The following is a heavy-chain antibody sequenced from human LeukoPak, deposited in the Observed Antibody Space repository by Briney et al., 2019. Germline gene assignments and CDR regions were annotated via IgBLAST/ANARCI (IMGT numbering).Heavy chain of an antibody. V-gene: IGHV3-23*01. CDR3: ARSGEAGTFDY. CDR2: ISGTGGRT. Sequence: PGGSLRLSCAASGFTFSNYAMSWVRQAPGKGLEWVSAISGTGGRTFYADSVKGRFTISRDNSKNTLYVQMNSLRVEDTAVYYCARSGEAGTFDYWGQGTLVTVST. CDR1: GFTFSNYA. J-gene: IGHJ4*02. D-gene: IGHD6-13*01.